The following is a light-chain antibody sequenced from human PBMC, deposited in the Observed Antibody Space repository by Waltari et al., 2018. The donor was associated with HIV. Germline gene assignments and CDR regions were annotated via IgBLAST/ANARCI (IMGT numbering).Light chain of an antibody. CDR1: ISNIGNSF. V-gene: IGLV1-47*01. CDR2: RND. J-gene: IGLJ3*02. CDR3: STWDDSLSHWV. Sequence: QSVLSQPPSASGTPGQNTSISCSGDISNIGNSFVYWYQQRPGMAPRLLIYRNDQPPSGVPDRVSDSKSDASASLAISWLRFEYEADYHCSTWDDSLSHWVFGGGTKLTVL.